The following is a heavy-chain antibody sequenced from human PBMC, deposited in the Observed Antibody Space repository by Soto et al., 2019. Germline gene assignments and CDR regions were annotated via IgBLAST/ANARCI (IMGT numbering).Heavy chain of an antibody. J-gene: IGHJ4*02. D-gene: IGHD2-8*01. Sequence: GGSLRLSCAASGFTFSSYAMSWVRQAPGKGLEWVSVISGGGDTTYYAPSVKGRFTISRDDFRNTLYLQMNSLRTEDTAIYYCAKLRDFVVLPAGILDYWGPGTLVTVSS. CDR2: ISGGGDTT. V-gene: IGHV3-23*01. CDR3: AKLRDFVVLPAGILDY. CDR1: GFTFSSYA.